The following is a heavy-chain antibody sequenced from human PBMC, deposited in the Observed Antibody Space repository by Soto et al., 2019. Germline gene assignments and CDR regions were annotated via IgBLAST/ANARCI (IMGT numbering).Heavy chain of an antibody. CDR3: ARDRTHIVIMVYAYRGAFDF. D-gene: IGHD2-8*01. CDR1: GFTFSDYA. V-gene: IGHV3-30*03. J-gene: IGHJ3*01. CDR2: VSHDRRNT. Sequence: PGGSLRLSCAASGFTFSDYAMHWVRQAPGKGLEWVAVVSHDRRNTHYADSVKGRFTISRDNAKNSLYLQMNSLRAEDTAVYYCARDRTHIVIMVYAYRGAFDFSGQGTMVTVSS.